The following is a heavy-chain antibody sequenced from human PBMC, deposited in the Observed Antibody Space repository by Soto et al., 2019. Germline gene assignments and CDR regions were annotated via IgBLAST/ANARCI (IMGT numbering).Heavy chain of an antibody. CDR3: AKSVGSGWSKSDY. CDR1: GFTFSSNA. J-gene: IGHJ4*02. CDR2: NTSTGGST. D-gene: IGHD6-19*01. Sequence: EVQLLESGGGLVQPGGSLRLSCAASGFTFSSNAMSWVRQTPGKGLEWVSANTSTGGSTYYADSVKGRFTISRDNSKNTLFLQMNSLRAEDTAIYYCAKSVGSGWSKSDYWGQGTLVTVSS. V-gene: IGHV3-23*01.